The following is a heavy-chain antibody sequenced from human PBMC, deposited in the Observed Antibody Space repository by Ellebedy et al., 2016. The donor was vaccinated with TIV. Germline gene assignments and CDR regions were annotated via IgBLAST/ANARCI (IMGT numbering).Heavy chain of an antibody. D-gene: IGHD3-9*01. CDR3: ARDVQVGQYYDILTGLSWGYNWFDT. CDR2: ISSISSTI. V-gene: IGHV3-48*04. J-gene: IGHJ5*02. Sequence: PGGSLRLSCAASGFTFSSYSTNWVRQAPGKGLEWVSYISSISSTIYYADSVKGRFTISRDNAKNSLYLQMNSLRAEDTAVYYCARDVQVGQYYDILTGLSWGYNWFDTWGQGTLVTVSS. CDR1: GFTFSSYS.